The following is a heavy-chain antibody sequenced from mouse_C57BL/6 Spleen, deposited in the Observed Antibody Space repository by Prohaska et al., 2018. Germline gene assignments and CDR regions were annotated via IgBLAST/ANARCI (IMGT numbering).Heavy chain of an antibody. CDR1: GTHITDYY. J-gene: IGHJ4*01. D-gene: IGHD2-5*01. CDR2: IDPEDGET. V-gene: IGHV14-2*01. Sequence: GAELVKSGASVKFSSTASGTHITDYYMHWVKQRTEQGLEWIGRIDPEDGETKYAPKFQGKATITADTSSNTAYLQLSSLTSEDTAVYYCASRAYSNNPCGIDYLSRGTTVAFSS. CDR3: ASRAYSNNPCGIDY.